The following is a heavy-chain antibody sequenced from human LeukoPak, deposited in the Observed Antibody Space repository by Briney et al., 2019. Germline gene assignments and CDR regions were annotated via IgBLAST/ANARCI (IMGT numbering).Heavy chain of an antibody. V-gene: IGHV3-30*04. D-gene: IGHD6-13*01. CDR3: ARAKYSSSWCDP. CDR1: GCTFSSYA. CDR2: IPYDGSNK. J-gene: IGHJ5*02. Sequence: GGSLRLSCAASGCTFSSYAVHWVGQAPGKGLEGVAVIPYDGSNKYYADSVKGRFTISRDNSKNTLYLQMSSLRAEDTAVYYCARAKYSSSWCDPWGQGTLVTVSS.